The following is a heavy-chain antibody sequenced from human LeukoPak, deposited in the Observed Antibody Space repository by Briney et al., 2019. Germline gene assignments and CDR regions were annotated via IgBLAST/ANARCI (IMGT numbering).Heavy chain of an antibody. CDR1: GGTFSSYA. D-gene: IGHD5-24*01. J-gene: IGHJ3*02. Sequence: SVKVSCKASGGTFSSYAISWVRQAPGQGLEWMGRIIPILGIANYAQKFQGRVTITADKSTSTAYMELSSLRSEDTAVYYCATSKYSRDGYPRPLGAFDIWGQGTMVTVSS. CDR3: ATSKYSRDGYPRPLGAFDI. V-gene: IGHV1-69*04. CDR2: IIPILGIA.